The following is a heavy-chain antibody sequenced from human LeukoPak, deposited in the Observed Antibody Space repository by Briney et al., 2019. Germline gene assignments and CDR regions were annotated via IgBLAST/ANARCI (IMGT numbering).Heavy chain of an antibody. V-gene: IGHV3-21*01. J-gene: IGHJ3*02. CDR1: GFTFSSYS. D-gene: IGHD5-24*01. Sequence: GGSLRLSCAASGFTFSSYSMNWVRQAPGKGLEWVSSISSSSSYIYYADSVKGRFTISRDNAKNSLYLQMNSLRAEDTAVYYCARERLQLGAFDNWGPGTMVTVSS. CDR2: ISSSSSYI. CDR3: ARERLQLGAFDN.